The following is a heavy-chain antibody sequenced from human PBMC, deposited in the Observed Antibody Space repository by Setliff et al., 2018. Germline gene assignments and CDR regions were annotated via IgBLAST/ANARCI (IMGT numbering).Heavy chain of an antibody. V-gene: IGHV4-34*01. CDR2: INHRGST. Sequence: ETLSLTCAAYGGTFSDYYWTWIRQPPGKGLEWIGEINHRGSTNYNPSLKSRATISIDTSKDQFSLKLISMSAADTAVYFCARGRNIAARLLDSWGQGALVTSPQ. D-gene: IGHD6-6*01. CDR3: ARGRNIAARLLDS. CDR1: GGTFSDYY. J-gene: IGHJ4*02.